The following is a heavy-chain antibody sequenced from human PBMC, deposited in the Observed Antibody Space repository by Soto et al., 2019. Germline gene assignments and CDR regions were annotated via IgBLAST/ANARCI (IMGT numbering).Heavy chain of an antibody. CDR2: ISGSGNTS. Sequence: EVQLLESGGGWVQPGGSLRLSCAASGSTFGSNAMTWFRQAPGKGLEWVSAISGSGNTSYYADSVKGRFTISRDSSKKMLYLQMNSLRPEDTAVYYCAKDRGRTWYEDCWGQGTLVTVSS. D-gene: IGHD6-13*01. J-gene: IGHJ4*02. CDR3: AKDRGRTWYEDC. V-gene: IGHV3-23*01. CDR1: GSTFGSNA.